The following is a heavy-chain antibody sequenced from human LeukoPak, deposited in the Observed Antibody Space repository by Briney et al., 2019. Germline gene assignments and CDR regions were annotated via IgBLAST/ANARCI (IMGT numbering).Heavy chain of an antibody. Sequence: PGGSLRLSCVASGFTFRSNFMSWVRQAPGRGLEWVAVICSGGSTDYVDSVKGRFSISRDNSNNTLYLQMNSLRAEDTALYYCASVYESYWGQGTLVTVSS. CDR2: ICSGGST. J-gene: IGHJ4*02. CDR1: GFTFRSNF. D-gene: IGHD2-8*01. CDR3: ASVYESY. V-gene: IGHV3-66*01.